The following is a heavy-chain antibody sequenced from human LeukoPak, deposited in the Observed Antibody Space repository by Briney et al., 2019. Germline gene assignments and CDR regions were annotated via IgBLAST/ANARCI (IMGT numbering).Heavy chain of an antibody. V-gene: IGHV4-31*03. Sequence: SETLSLTCTVSGGSISSGGYYWSWIRQHPGKGLEWIGYIYYSGSTYYNPSLKSRVTTSVDTSKNQFSLKLSSVTAADTAVYYCAGNSYGNYYFDYWGQGTLVTVSS. CDR3: AGNSYGNYYFDY. J-gene: IGHJ4*02. CDR2: IYYSGST. CDR1: GGSISSGGYY. D-gene: IGHD5-18*01.